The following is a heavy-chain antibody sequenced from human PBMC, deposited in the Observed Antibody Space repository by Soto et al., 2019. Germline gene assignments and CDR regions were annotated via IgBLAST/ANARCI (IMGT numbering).Heavy chain of an antibody. J-gene: IGHJ6*03. V-gene: IGHV4-39*01. CDR3: ARRPLPSPYYYYMDV. Sequence: QLQLQESGPGLVKPSETLSLTCTVSGGSISSSSYYWGWIRQPPGKGLEWIGSIYYSGSTYYNPSLKSRVTISVDTSKNQFSLKLSSVTAADTAVYYCARRPLPSPYYYYMDVWGKGTTVTVSS. CDR2: IYYSGST. CDR1: GGSISSSSYY.